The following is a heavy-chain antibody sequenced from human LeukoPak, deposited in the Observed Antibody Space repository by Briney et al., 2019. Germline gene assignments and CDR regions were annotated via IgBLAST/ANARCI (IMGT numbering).Heavy chain of an antibody. CDR2: INHSGST. CDR3: ARMFSSSRYYFDY. D-gene: IGHD6-13*01. V-gene: IGHV4-34*01. CDR1: GGSFSGYY. J-gene: IGHJ4*02. Sequence: PSETLSLTCAVYGGSFSGYYWSWIRQPPGKGLEWIGEINHSGSTNYNPSLKSRVTISVDTSKNQFSLKLSSVTAADTAVYYCARMFSSSRYYFDYWGQGTLVTVSS.